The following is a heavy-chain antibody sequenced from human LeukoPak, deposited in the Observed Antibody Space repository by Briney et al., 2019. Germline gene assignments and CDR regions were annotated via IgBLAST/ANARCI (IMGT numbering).Heavy chain of an antibody. J-gene: IGHJ6*03. CDR1: GFTFSSYS. V-gene: IGHV3-21*01. Sequence: GGSLRLSCAASGFTFSSYSMNWVRQAPGKGLEWVSSISGSSGNTYYADSVKGRFTISRDNSKNTLYLQMNSLRAEDTAVYYCGKGAHFDSYYSYTDVWGEGETVTVSS. CDR3: GKGAHFDSYYSYTDV. D-gene: IGHD3-9*01. CDR2: ISGSSGNT.